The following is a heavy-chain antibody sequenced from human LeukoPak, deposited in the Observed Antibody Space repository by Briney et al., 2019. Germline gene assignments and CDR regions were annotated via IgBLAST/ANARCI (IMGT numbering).Heavy chain of an antibody. V-gene: IGHV4-38-2*02. J-gene: IGHJ5*02. D-gene: IGHD6-6*01. CDR3: ARAPAIAALILITSWFDP. CDR2: IYHSGST. CDR1: GYSISSGYY. Sequence: KTSETLSLTCTVSGYSISSGYYWGWIRQPPGKGLEWIGSIYHSGSTYYNPSPKSRVTISVDTSKNQFSLKLSSVTAADTAVYYCARAPAIAALILITSWFDPWGQGTLVTVSS.